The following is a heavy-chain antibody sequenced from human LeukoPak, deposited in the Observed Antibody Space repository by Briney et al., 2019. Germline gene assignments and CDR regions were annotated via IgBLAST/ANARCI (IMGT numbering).Heavy chain of an antibody. D-gene: IGHD3-9*01. CDR1: GDTFSSYA. CDR3: ARDLRRSYDILTGYYEGSDY. V-gene: IGHV1-69*04. CDR2: IIPIFGIA. J-gene: IGHJ4*02. Sequence: AASVKVSCKASGDTFSSYAISWVRQAPGQGLEWMGRIIPIFGIAHYAQKFQGRVTNTADKSTSTAYMELSSLRSEDTAVYYCARDLRRSYDILTGYYEGSDYWGQGTLVTVSS.